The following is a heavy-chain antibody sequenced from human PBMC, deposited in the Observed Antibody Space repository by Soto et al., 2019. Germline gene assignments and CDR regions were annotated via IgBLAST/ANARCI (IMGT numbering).Heavy chain of an antibody. J-gene: IGHJ5*02. Sequence: PGASVKVSCKASGYTFFTYGITWVRQAPGQGLEWMGWISTYDGNTDYAQKLQGRVTMTTDTSTRTAYMELRSLRSDDTAVYYCARKSSSSSWFDPWGQGTLVTVSS. CDR1: GYTFFTYG. CDR3: ARKSSSSSWFDP. V-gene: IGHV1-18*01. D-gene: IGHD6-6*01. CDR2: ISTYDGNT.